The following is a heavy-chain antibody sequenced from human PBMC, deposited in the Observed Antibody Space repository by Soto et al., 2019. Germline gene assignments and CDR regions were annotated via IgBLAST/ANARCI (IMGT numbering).Heavy chain of an antibody. Sequence: SVKVSCKASGGTFSNFVISRVRQAPGQGLEWMGGNIPIFGTANYAQKFQGRVTIIADESTGTTYMELTSLRSEDTAVYYCARAPILVGETTYENYFDYWGQGTLVTVSS. J-gene: IGHJ4*02. V-gene: IGHV1-69*13. CDR2: NIPIFGTA. D-gene: IGHD2-21*01. CDR3: ARAPILVGETTYENYFDY. CDR1: GGTFSNFV.